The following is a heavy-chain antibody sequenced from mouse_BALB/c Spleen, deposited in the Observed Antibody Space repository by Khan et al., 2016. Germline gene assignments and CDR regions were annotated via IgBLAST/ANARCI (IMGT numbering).Heavy chain of an antibody. V-gene: IGHV5-6-5*01. J-gene: IGHJ2*01. CDR3: TRGVTTVVDYFDY. D-gene: IGHD1-1*01. CDR1: GFTFSSYA. Sequence: EVQLVESGGGLVKPGGSLKLSCAASGFTFSSYAMSWVRQTPEKRLEWVASISSGGNTFYPDRLKGRFTISRDNARNILYLQMSSLRSEDTAMYYCTRGVTTVVDYFDYWGQGTTLTVSS. CDR2: ISSGGNT.